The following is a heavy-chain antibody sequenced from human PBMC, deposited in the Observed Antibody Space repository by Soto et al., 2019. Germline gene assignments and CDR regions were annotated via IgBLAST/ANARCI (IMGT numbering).Heavy chain of an antibody. V-gene: IGHV4-39*01. CDR2: IYYSGST. J-gene: IGHJ4*02. D-gene: IGHD4-17*01. Sequence: SETLSLTCNVSGDSSSSRDYYWGWIRQPPGKGLEWIGNIYYSGSTYYNPSLKSRVTLSVDMSKNQFSLKLSSVTAADTAVYYCVRHGDGDYYFDYWGQGTLVTVSS. CDR1: GDSSSSRDYY. CDR3: VRHGDGDYYFDY.